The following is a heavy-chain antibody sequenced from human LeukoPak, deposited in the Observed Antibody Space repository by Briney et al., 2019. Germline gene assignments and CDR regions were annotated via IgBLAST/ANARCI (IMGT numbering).Heavy chain of an antibody. CDR2: INQDGSEK. V-gene: IGHV3-7*01. Sequence: GGSLRLSCAASGFTFSSYWMSWVRQAPGKGLEWVANINQDGSEKYYVDSVKGRFTISRDNAKNSLYLQMNSLRAEDTAVYYCARDAYDSSGYYYGFEYWGQGTLVTVSS. CDR3: ARDAYDSSGYYYGFEY. CDR1: GFTFSSYW. J-gene: IGHJ4*02. D-gene: IGHD3-22*01.